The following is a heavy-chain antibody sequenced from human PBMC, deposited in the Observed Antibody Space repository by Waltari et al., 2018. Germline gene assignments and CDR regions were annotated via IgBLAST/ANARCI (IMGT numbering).Heavy chain of an antibody. D-gene: IGHD6-19*01. CDR1: GYTFTSYA. V-gene: IGHV7-4-1*02. CDR2: IKTNAGNP. CDR3: ARSGYSSGWYFVYFDY. Sequence: QVQLVQSGSELKKPGASVKVSCKASGYTFTSYAMNWVRQAPGQGLEWMGWIKTNAGNPTYAQGVPGRFVFSLDTSVSTAYLQISSLKAEDTAVYYCARSGYSSGWYFVYFDYWGQGTLVTVSS. J-gene: IGHJ4*02.